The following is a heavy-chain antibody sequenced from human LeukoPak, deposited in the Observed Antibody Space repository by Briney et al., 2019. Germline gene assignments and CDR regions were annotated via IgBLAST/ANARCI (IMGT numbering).Heavy chain of an antibody. J-gene: IGHJ4*02. Sequence: ASVKVSCKVSGYTLTELSMHWVRQAPGKGLEWMGGFDPEDGETIYAQKFQGRVTMTRNTSISTAYMELSSLRSEDTAVYYCARYYYDSSGYSQIDYWGQGTLVTVSS. V-gene: IGHV1-24*01. CDR2: FDPEDGET. D-gene: IGHD3-22*01. CDR3: ARYYYDSSGYSQIDY. CDR1: GYTLTELS.